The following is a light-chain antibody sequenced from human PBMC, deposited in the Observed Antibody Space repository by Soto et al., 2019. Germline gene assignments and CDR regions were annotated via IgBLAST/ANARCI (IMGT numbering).Light chain of an antibody. CDR2: AAS. Sequence: DIQMTQSPSSLSASVGDRVTITCRASQGISNSLAWYQLKPGKVPKLLIFAASTLQSGVPSRFSGSGSGTEFTLTISSLQPEDVATYYCQKYNSAPLFTFGPGTKVDIK. CDR3: QKYNSAPLFT. V-gene: IGKV1-27*01. CDR1: QGISNS. J-gene: IGKJ3*01.